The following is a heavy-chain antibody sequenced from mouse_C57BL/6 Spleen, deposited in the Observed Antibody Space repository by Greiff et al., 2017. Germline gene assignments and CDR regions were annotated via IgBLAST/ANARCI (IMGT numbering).Heavy chain of an antibody. D-gene: IGHD2-4*01. CDR1: GFNIKDYY. CDR2: IDPEDGDT. J-gene: IGHJ3*01. V-gene: IGHV14-1*01. CDR3: TTSGSVYDYIAY. Sequence: VQLQQSGAELVRPGASVKLSCTASGFNIKDYYMHWVKQRPEQGLEWIGRIDPEDGDTEYAPKFQGKATMTADTSSNTAYLQLSSLTSEDTAVYYCTTSGSVYDYIAYWGQGTLVTVSA.